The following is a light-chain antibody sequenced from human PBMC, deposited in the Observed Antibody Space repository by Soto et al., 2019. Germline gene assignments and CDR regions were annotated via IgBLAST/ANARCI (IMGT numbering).Light chain of an antibody. Sequence: DTQMTQSPSSLSASVGDRVTITCRASQSISRNLNWYRQKPGKAPKLLIYYASNLQSGVPSRFSGSGSGTDFALTISSLQPEDFATYYCQQSYTTPVTFGQGTKVEIK. CDR2: YAS. CDR1: QSISRN. J-gene: IGKJ1*01. CDR3: QQSYTTPVT. V-gene: IGKV1-39*01.